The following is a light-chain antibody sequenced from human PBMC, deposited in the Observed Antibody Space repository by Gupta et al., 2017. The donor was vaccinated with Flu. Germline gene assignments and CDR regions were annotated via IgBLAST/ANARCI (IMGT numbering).Light chain of an antibody. V-gene: IGLV2-23*02. J-gene: IGLJ3*02. CDR2: EVN. CDR3: CSYAGCGRGV. CDR1: SSDVGGYDL. Sequence: SITISCTGSSSDVGGYDLVSLDQQHPGKGPKLIIYEVNKRPSGVSDRFSGSKSGNTASLTISGPQAEDEADEYCCSYAGCGRGVFGGGNKLTVL.